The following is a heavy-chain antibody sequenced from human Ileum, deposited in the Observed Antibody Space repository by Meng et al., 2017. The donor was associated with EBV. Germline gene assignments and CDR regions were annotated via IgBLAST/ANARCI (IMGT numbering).Heavy chain of an antibody. CDR3: ASHPGGNSQYYSSGDDY. Sequence: QGHLRQWGAVLLKPSEPLSLTCAVYGGSFSGYYWSWIRQPPGKGLEWIGEINHRGGAFYNPSLKSRVTMSIDTSKNQFSLKLNSVTAADTAVYYCASHPGGNSQYYSSGDDYWGQGALVTVSS. J-gene: IGHJ4*02. CDR2: INHRGGA. CDR1: GGSFSGYY. V-gene: IGHV4-34*01. D-gene: IGHD3-22*01.